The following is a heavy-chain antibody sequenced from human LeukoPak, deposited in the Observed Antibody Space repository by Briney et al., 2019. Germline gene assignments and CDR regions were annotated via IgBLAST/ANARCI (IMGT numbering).Heavy chain of an antibody. D-gene: IGHD6-19*01. Sequence: EASVKVSCKASGYTFTSYYMHWVRQAPGQGLGGMGIINPSGGSTSYAQKFQGRVTMTRDTSTSTVYMELSSLRSEDTAVYYCARDRTRIAVADNRRDTPHAFDIWGQGTMVTVSS. J-gene: IGHJ3*02. CDR3: ARDRTRIAVADNRRDTPHAFDI. CDR1: GYTFTSYY. V-gene: IGHV1-46*01. CDR2: INPSGGST.